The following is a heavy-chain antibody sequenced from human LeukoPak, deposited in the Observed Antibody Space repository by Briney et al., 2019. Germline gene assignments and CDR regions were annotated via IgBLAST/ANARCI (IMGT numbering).Heavy chain of an antibody. CDR1: GYTFTTYG. V-gene: IGHV1-18*01. CDR2: ISAYNGNT. CDR3: ARTWGVEMATISTIDY. D-gene: IGHD5-24*01. J-gene: IGHJ4*02. Sequence: AAVKVSCKASGYTFTTYGISWVRQAPGQGLEWMGWISAYNGNTNYAQKLQGRVTMTTDTSTSTAYMELSRLRSDDTAVYYCARTWGVEMATISTIDYWGQGTLVTVSS.